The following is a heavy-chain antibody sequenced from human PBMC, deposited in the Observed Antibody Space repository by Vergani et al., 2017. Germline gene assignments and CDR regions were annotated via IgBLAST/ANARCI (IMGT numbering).Heavy chain of an antibody. V-gene: IGHV4-39*01. J-gene: IGHJ5*02. CDR1: GGSISSSSYY. Sequence: QLQLQESGPGLVKPSETLSLTCTVSGGSISSSSYYWGWIRQPPGKGLEWIGSIYYSGSTYYNPSLKSRVTISVDTSKNQFSRKLSSVTAADTAVYYCARRVVVVPAARVSWFDPWGQGTLVTVSS. D-gene: IGHD2-2*01. CDR3: ARRVVVVPAARVSWFDP. CDR2: IYYSGST.